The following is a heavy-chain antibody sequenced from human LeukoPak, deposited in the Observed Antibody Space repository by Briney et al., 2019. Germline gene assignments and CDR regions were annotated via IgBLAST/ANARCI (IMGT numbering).Heavy chain of an antibody. J-gene: IGHJ4*02. CDR1: GSTFDDYA. V-gene: IGHV3-43*02. Sequence: PGGSLRLSCAASGSTFDDYAMHWVRQAPGKGLEGVSPISGDGGSTYYADSVKGRFTISRDNSRNSLYLQMNSLRTEDSAVYCFPYPARSVMLIDDYWGQGTLVTVSS. D-gene: IGHD3-16*01. CDR3: PYPARSVMLIDDY. CDR2: ISGDGGST.